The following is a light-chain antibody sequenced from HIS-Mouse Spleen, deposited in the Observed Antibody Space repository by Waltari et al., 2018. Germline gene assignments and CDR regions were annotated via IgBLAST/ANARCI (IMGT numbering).Light chain of an antibody. Sequence: SALTQPASVSGSPGPSITISCTGTSSAVGRYNLVSWYQQHPAKAPKPMIYEGSKRPSGVSNRFSGSKAGNTASLTISGLQAEDEADYYCCSYAGSSTWVFGGGTKLTVL. J-gene: IGLJ3*02. V-gene: IGLV2-23*01. CDR2: EGS. CDR1: SSAVGRYNL. CDR3: CSYAGSSTWV.